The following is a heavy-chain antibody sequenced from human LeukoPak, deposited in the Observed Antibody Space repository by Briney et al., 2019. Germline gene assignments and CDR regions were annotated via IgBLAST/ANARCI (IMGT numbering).Heavy chain of an antibody. D-gene: IGHD3-3*01. Sequence: PSETLSLTCTVSGGSISSSSYYWGWIRQPPGKGLEWIGEINHSGSTNYNPSLKSRVTISVDTSKNQFSLKLSSVTAADTAVYYCARGVRLRFLESLYYFDYWGQGTLVTVSS. CDR1: GGSISSSSYY. V-gene: IGHV4-39*07. J-gene: IGHJ4*02. CDR2: INHSGST. CDR3: ARGVRLRFLESLYYFDY.